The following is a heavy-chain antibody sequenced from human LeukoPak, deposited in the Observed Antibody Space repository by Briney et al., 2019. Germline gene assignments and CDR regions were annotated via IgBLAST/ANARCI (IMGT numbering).Heavy chain of an antibody. V-gene: IGHV4-34*01. Sequence: SETLSVTCALSGDSFSVYYWSRIREPLRKGLECIGEIHHSGSTNYSPSLKSRITISVDTSKTQFPLKLSSVTAADTAVYYCARGGRYDSSGLFDYWGRGTLVPVS. CDR3: ARGGRYDSSGLFDY. CDR1: GDSFSVYY. D-gene: IGHD3-22*01. J-gene: IGHJ4*02. CDR2: IHHSGST.